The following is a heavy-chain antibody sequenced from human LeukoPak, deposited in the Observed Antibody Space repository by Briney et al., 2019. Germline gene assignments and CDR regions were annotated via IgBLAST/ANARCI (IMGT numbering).Heavy chain of an antibody. CDR1: GFTFSSYG. CDR2: IWYDGSNK. Sequence: PGGSLRLSCAASGFTFSSYGMHWVRQAPGKGLEGVAVIWYDGSNKYYADSVKGRFTISRDNSKNTLYLQMNSLRAEDTAVYYCARGGGYDYLDYWGQGTLVTVSS. V-gene: IGHV3-33*01. CDR3: ARGGGYDYLDY. D-gene: IGHD5-12*01. J-gene: IGHJ4*02.